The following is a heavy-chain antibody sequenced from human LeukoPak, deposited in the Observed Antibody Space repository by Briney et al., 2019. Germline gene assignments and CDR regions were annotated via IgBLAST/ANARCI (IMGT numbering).Heavy chain of an antibody. D-gene: IGHD1-26*01. CDR1: GFTFSSYG. V-gene: IGHV3-48*04. Sequence: TGGSLRLSCAASGFTFSSYGMNWVRQAPGKGLEWVSYISSSSAIYYADSVKGRFTISRDNAKNSLYLQMNSLRAEDTAVYYCARVGEGAAKDWGQGTLVTVSS. CDR3: ARVGEGAAKD. J-gene: IGHJ4*02. CDR2: ISSSSAI.